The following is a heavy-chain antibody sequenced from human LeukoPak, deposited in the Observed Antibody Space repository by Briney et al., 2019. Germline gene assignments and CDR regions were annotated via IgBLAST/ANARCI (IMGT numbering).Heavy chain of an antibody. Sequence: GGSLRLSCAASGFTFISYNMNWVRQAPGKGLEWVSYISTTGNTIYYADSVKGRFTISIDNAKNSLYLQMNSLRAEDTAVYYCARDVFTYYYGSGSYFDYWGQGTLVTVSS. CDR2: ISTTGNTI. CDR1: GFTFISYN. CDR3: ARDVFTYYYGSGSYFDY. D-gene: IGHD3-10*01. J-gene: IGHJ4*02. V-gene: IGHV3-48*01.